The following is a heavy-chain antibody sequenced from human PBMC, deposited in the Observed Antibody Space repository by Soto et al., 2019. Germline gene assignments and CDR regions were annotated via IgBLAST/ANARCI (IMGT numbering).Heavy chain of an antibody. Sequence: QVQLVQSGVEVRRPGSSVKVSCKASGDTFKNCVISWVRQAPGQGLEWMGGIILLFGTTDFAQRFQGRLTITTDESTTTAYMELSRLRSEDTATYYCAAELGFGKLSDVWGQGTTVIVSS. CDR3: AAELGFGKLSDV. CDR2: IILLFGTT. V-gene: IGHV1-69*01. D-gene: IGHD7-27*01. CDR1: GDTFKNCV. J-gene: IGHJ6*02.